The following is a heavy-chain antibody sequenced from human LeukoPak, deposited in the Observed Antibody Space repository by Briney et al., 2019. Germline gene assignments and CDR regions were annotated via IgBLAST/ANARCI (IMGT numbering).Heavy chain of an antibody. CDR3: ARGRLARSPYFDY. CDR1: GGSFSSYY. D-gene: IGHD6-19*01. J-gene: IGHJ4*02. CDR2: IYYSGSS. Sequence: PSETLSLTCTVSGGSFSSYYWSWIRQPPGKGLEWIGYIYYSGSSDYNPSLKSRVTISVETSKNQFSLNLSSVTAADTAVYYCARGRLARSPYFDYWGQGTLVTVSS. V-gene: IGHV4-59*01.